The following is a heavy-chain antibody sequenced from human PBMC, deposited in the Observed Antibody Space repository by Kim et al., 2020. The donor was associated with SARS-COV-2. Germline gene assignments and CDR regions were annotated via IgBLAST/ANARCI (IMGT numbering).Heavy chain of an antibody. V-gene: IGHV3-15*05. Sequence: GGSLRLSCAASGFTFSNAWMTWVRQAPGKGLEWVGRIQSKTTGGTIDYAAPVKGRFTISRDDSENMLFLQMNSLKTEDTAAYYCYCFAMDLWGQGTTVT. J-gene: IGHJ6*02. CDR3: YCFAMDL. CDR2: IQSKTTGGTI. CDR1: GFTFSNAW.